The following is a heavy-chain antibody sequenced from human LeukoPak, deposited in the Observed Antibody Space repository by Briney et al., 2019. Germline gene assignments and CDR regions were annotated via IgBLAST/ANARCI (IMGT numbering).Heavy chain of an antibody. Sequence: GGSLRLSCAASGFTFSSYWMHWVRQAPGKGLMWVSRINSDGSRTTYADSVKGRFTISRDNSKNTLYLQMNSLRAEDTAVYYCAKGGLNIAARLDYWGQGTLVTVSS. CDR1: GFTFSSYW. CDR2: INSDGSRT. D-gene: IGHD6-6*01. CDR3: AKGGLNIAARLDY. V-gene: IGHV3-74*01. J-gene: IGHJ4*02.